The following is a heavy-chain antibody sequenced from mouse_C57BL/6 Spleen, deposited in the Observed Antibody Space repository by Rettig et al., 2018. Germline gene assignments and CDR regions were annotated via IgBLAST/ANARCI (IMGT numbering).Heavy chain of an antibody. Sequence: KASGYAFSSYWMNWVKQRPGKGLEWIGQIYRVDGDTNYNGKFKGKATLTADKSSSTVYMQLSSLTSEDSAVYFCARGVYWGQGTTLTVSS. V-gene: IGHV1-80*01. CDR3: ARGVY. CDR2: IYRVDGDT. CDR1: GYAFSSYW. J-gene: IGHJ2*01.